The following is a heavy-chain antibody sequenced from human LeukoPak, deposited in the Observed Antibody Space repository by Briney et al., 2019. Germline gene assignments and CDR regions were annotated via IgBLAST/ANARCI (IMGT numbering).Heavy chain of an antibody. CDR2: ISYDGSNK. D-gene: IGHD5-18*01. V-gene: IGHV3-30-3*01. CDR3: ARVDTTMTTGEFDY. J-gene: IGHJ4*02. Sequence: GRSLRLSCAASGFTLSSYAMHWVRQAPDKGLEWVAVISYDGSNKYYADSVKGRFTISRDNSKNTLYLQMNSLRAEDTAVYYCARVDTTMTTGEFDYWGQGTLVTVSS. CDR1: GFTLSSYA.